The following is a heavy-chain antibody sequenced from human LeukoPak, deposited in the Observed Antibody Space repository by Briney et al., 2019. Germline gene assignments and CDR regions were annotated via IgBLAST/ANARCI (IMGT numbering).Heavy chain of an antibody. CDR2: IYHSGST. J-gene: IGHJ6*03. V-gene: IGHV4-39*01. CDR3: ARHLPSSYYYYYMDV. D-gene: IGHD2-2*01. Sequence: PSETLSLTCTVSGGSISSSSYYWGWIRQPPGKGLEWIGSIYHSGSTYYNPSLKSRVTISVDTSKNQFSLKLSSVTAADTAVYYCARHLPSSYYYYYMDVWGKGTTVTVSS. CDR1: GGSISSSSYY.